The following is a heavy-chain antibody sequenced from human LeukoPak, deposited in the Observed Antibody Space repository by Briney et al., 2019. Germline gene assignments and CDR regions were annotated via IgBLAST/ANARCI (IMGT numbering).Heavy chain of an antibody. CDR2: ISGSGGST. Sequence: AGGSLRLSCAASGFTFSSYAMSWVRQAPGKGLEWVSAISGSGGSTYYADSVKGRFTISRDNSKNTLYLQMNSLRAEDTAVYYCAKGLTATPHSNWFDPWGQGTLVTVSS. CDR1: GFTFSSYA. D-gene: IGHD2-21*02. J-gene: IGHJ5*02. V-gene: IGHV3-23*01. CDR3: AKGLTATPHSNWFDP.